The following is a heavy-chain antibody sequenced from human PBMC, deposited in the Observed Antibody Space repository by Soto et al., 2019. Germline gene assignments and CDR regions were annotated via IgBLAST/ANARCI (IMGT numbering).Heavy chain of an antibody. CDR2: IKQDGSAK. D-gene: IGHD2-15*01. CDR1: GCTFWGDW. J-gene: IGHJ4*02. CDR3: ARDFYGGFSYGPGDN. Sequence: VGSLRLSCVASGCTFWGDWMSWVRQAPGKGLEWVANIKQDGSAKQYLDSVRGRFTISRDNSKNSVYLQMNSLRAEDTALYYCARDFYGGFSYGPGDNWGQGTLVTVLL. V-gene: IGHV3-7*01.